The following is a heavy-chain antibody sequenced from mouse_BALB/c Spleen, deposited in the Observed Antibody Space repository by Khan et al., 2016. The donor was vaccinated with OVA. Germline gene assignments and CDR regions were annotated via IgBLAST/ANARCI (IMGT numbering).Heavy chain of an antibody. J-gene: IGHJ3*01. CDR2: INPNNGGT. CDR3: ARTVYFGYVFGY. V-gene: IGHV1-18*01. D-gene: IGHD1-2*01. CDR1: GYTFTDYN. Sequence: VRLQQSGPELVKPGASVRIPCKASGYTFTDYNMDWVKQSHGKSLEWIGDINPNNGGTIYNQKFKGKATLTVDKSSSTAYMELRSLTSEDTAIYYCARTVYFGYVFGYWGQGTLVTVSA.